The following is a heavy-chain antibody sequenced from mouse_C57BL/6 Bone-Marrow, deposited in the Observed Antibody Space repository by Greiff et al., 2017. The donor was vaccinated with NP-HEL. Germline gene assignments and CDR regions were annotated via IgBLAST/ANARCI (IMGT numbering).Heavy chain of an antibody. J-gene: IGHJ2*01. CDR2: INPGSGGT. V-gene: IGHV1-54*01. Sequence: QVQLQQSGAELVRPGTSVKVSCKASGYAFTNYLIEWVKQRPGQGLEWIGVINPGSGGTNYNEKFKGKTNPPALTSEDSAVYFCAKDYGSRRYFDYWGQGTTLTVSS. CDR3: AKDYGSRRYFDY. D-gene: IGHD1-1*01. CDR1: GYAFTNYL.